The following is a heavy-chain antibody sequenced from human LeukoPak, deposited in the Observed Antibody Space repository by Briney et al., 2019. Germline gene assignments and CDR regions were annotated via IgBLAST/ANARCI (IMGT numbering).Heavy chain of an antibody. Sequence: SETLSLTCTVSGASITIYYWSWIRQPPGKRLEWPAYMYYSGSPNYNPSLKSRVTMSVDTSENQFSLKLTSVTAADTAVYYCARVDGGYCSGGSCYANRFDPWGQGTLVTVSS. D-gene: IGHD2-15*01. CDR2: MYYSGSP. V-gene: IGHV4-59*01. CDR1: GASITIYY. CDR3: ARVDGGYCSGGSCYANRFDP. J-gene: IGHJ5*02.